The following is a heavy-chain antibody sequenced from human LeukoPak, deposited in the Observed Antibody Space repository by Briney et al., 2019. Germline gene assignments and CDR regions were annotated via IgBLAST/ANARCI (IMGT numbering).Heavy chain of an antibody. Sequence: PGGSLGLSCAASGFTFSSYAMSWVRRAPGKGLEGVSAISGSGGSTHYADSVKGRFTISRDNSKNTLYLQMNSLRAEDTAVYYCARRGVTHYYGMDVWGQGTTVTVSS. J-gene: IGHJ6*02. CDR2: ISGSGGST. V-gene: IGHV3-23*01. D-gene: IGHD3-10*01. CDR1: GFTFSSYA. CDR3: ARRGVTHYYGMDV.